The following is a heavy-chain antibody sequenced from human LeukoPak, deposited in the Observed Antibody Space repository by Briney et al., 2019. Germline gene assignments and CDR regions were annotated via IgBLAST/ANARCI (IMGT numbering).Heavy chain of an antibody. D-gene: IGHD3-22*01. CDR3: ARAGNYYDSSGYGY. CDR2: IYYSGST. J-gene: IGHJ4*02. V-gene: IGHV4-61*08. CDR1: GGSISSGDYY. Sequence: SETLSLTCTVSGGSISSGDYYWSWIRQPPGEGLEWIGYIYYSGSTNYNPSLKSRVTISVDTSKNQFSLKLSSVTAADTAVYYCARAGNYYDSSGYGYWGQGTLVTVSS.